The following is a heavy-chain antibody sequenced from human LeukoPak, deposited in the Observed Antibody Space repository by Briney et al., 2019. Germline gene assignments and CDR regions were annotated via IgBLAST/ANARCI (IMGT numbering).Heavy chain of an antibody. J-gene: IGHJ4*02. CDR2: ISSSSTI. V-gene: IGHV3-48*02. CDR1: GFTFSSYS. CDR3: ARSIAVAGAFDY. Sequence: PGGSLRLSCAASGFTFSSYSMNWVRQAPGKGLEWVSYISSSSTIYYADSVKGRFTISRDNAKNSLYLQMNSLRDEDTAVCYCARSIAVAGAFDYWGQGTLVTVSS. D-gene: IGHD6-19*01.